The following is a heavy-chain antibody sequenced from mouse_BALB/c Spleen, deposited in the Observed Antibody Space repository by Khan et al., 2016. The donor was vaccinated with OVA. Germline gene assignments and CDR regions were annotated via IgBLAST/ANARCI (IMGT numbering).Heavy chain of an antibody. V-gene: IGHV1-9*01. CDR1: GYTFSSYW. D-gene: IGHD2-2*01. Sequence: QVQLQQSGGDLMKPGASVKISCKATGYTFSSYWIEWVKQRPGHGLEWIGQIFPGSVSTTYNEKFKGKATLTADTSSNTAYMQLSSLTSEDSAVXYCARGGYGGFAHWGQGTLVTVSA. CDR2: IFPGSVST. J-gene: IGHJ3*01. CDR3: ARGGYGGFAH.